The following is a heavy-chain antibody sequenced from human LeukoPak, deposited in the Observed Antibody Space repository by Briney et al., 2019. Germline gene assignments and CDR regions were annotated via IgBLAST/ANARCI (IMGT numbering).Heavy chain of an antibody. J-gene: IGHJ4*02. CDR2: IRQDGSEK. CDR3: ASPAEGY. Sequence: GGSLRLSCAASGFTFSSYWMHWVRQAPGKGLEWVANIRQDGSEKYYVDSVKGRFTISRDNAQNSLYLQMNSLRVEDTAVYYCASPAEGYWGQGTLVTVSS. V-gene: IGHV3-7*03. CDR1: GFTFSSYW.